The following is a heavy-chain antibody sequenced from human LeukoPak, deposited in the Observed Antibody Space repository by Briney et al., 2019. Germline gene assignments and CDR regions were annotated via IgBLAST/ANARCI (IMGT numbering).Heavy chain of an antibody. V-gene: IGHV1-46*01. Sequence: ASVKVSCKASGYTFTSYGISWVRQAPGQGLEWMGIINPSGGSTSYAQKFQGRVTMTRDTSTSTVYMELRSLRSEDTAVYYCARDGHSGYDDSGPWGQGTLVTVSS. D-gene: IGHD5-12*01. CDR3: ARDGHSGYDDSGP. CDR1: GYTFTSYG. J-gene: IGHJ5*02. CDR2: INPSGGST.